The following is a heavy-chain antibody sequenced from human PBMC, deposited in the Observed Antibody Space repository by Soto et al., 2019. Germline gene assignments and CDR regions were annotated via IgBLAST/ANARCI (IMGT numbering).Heavy chain of an antibody. V-gene: IGHV5-10-1*01. Sequence: PGESLKISCKGSGYSFTSYWISWVRQMPGKGLEWMGRIDPSDSYTNYSPSFQGHVTISADKSISTAYLQWSSLKASDTAMYYCARRELGISDYYGMDVAGQGTTVTVSS. CDR2: IDPSDSYT. J-gene: IGHJ6*02. CDR3: ARRELGISDYYGMDV. CDR1: GYSFTSYW. D-gene: IGHD7-27*01.